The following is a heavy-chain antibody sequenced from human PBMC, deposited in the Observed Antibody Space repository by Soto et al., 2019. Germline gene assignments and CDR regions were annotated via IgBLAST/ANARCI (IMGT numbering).Heavy chain of an antibody. Sequence: QVTLKESGPTLVKPTQTLTLTFTFSGFSLSTSGLGVGWMRQPPGKALEWLAVISWDDDKRYSPFMNNWLTITKDTSKNQVVLTMPTMDPVDTATYYCARIDAVVRLFDYWGQGTLVTVSS. CDR2: ISWDDDK. CDR3: ARIDAVVRLFDY. J-gene: IGHJ4*02. D-gene: IGHD5-12*01. V-gene: IGHV2-5*02. CDR1: GFSLSTSGLG.